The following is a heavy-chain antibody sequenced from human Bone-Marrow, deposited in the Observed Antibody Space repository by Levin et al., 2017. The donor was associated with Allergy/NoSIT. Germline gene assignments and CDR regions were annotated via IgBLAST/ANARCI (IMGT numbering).Heavy chain of an antibody. D-gene: IGHD5-12*01. V-gene: IGHV3-21*01. CDR3: ARDLEVLEATEGFDY. J-gene: IGHJ4*02. Sequence: GGSLRLSCAASGFTLRSYTMHWVRQAPGKGLEWVSCITSSSIYKHYADSVKGRFTISRDNAKNSLYLQMNSLRAEDTAVYYCARDLEVLEATEGFDYWGQGTLVTVSS. CDR1: GFTLRSYT. CDR2: ITSSSIYK.